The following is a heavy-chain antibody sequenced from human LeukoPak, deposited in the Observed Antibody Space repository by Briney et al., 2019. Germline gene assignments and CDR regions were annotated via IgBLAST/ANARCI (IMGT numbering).Heavy chain of an antibody. J-gene: IGHJ3*02. CDR1: GGSFSGYY. V-gene: IGHV4-34*01. CDR3: AKSNGYGLVDI. Sequence: PSESLSLTCAVYGGSFSGYYWSWIRQPPGKGLEWIGEINHSGSTNYNPSLKSRVTISLDTSRNEFSLKLISVTAADTAVYYCAKSNGYGLVDIWGQGTMVTVSS. CDR2: INHSGST. D-gene: IGHD3-10*01.